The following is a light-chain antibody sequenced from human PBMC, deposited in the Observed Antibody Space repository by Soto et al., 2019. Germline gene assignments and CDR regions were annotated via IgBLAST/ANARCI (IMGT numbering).Light chain of an antibody. V-gene: IGKV3-20*01. CDR3: HQYEGSPPWT. CDR2: GAS. CDR1: QSVTSSY. Sequence: EIVLTQSPGTLSLSPGERATLSCRASQSVTSSYLAWYQQKPGQAPRLLIHGASSRATGIPDRFSGSGSGTDFTLAISRLEPEDFAVYYWHQYEGSPPWTFGQGTKVQIK. J-gene: IGKJ1*01.